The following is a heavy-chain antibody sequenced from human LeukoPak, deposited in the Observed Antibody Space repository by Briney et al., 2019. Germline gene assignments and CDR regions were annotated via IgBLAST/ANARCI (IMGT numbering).Heavy chain of an antibody. V-gene: IGHV3-23*01. CDR1: GFTFSSYG. D-gene: IGHD3-10*01. CDR2: ISGSGGST. J-gene: IGHJ4*02. CDR3: AKDPHPYYYGSGSYYH. Sequence: GGSLRLSCAASGFTFSSYGMSWVRQAPGKGLEWVSAISGSGGSTYYADSVKGRFTISRDNSKNTLYLQMNSLRAEDTAVYYCAKDPHPYYYGSGSYYHWGQGTLVTVSS.